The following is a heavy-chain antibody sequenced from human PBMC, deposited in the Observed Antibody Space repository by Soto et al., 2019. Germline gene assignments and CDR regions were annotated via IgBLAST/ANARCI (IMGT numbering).Heavy chain of an antibody. J-gene: IGHJ6*03. CDR1: GFTFSSYA. Sequence: PGGSLRLSCAASGFTFSSYAMSWVRQAPGKGLEWVSSISGGGGSTYYADSVKGRFSISRDNSKSTVYLQMNSLRADDTAVYYCAKAPVAARPYYMDVWGKGATVTSP. CDR3: AKAPVAARPYYMDV. V-gene: IGHV3-23*01. D-gene: IGHD6-6*01. CDR2: ISGGGGST.